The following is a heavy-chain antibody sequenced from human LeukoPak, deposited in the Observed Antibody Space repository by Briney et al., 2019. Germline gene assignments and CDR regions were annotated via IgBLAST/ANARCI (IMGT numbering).Heavy chain of an antibody. CDR3: AREDRGSGRGLDP. V-gene: IGHV4-4*07. CDR2: IYIDGST. J-gene: IGHJ5*02. CDR1: GGSISSYY. D-gene: IGHD3-10*01. Sequence: SETLSLTCTVSGGSISSYYWSWIRQAAGKGLEWIGRIYIDGSTNYSPSLKSRVTMSVDTSKNQFSLKLSSVTAADTAVYYCAREDRGSGRGLDPWGQGTQVTVSS.